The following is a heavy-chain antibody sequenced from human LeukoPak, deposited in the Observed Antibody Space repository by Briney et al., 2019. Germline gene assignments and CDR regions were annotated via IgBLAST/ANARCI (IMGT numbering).Heavy chain of an antibody. CDR2: INPNNGGT. CDR3: ARDPSRDSSGYPFDY. CDR1: GYTFTGYY. D-gene: IGHD3-22*01. V-gene: IGHV1-2*02. Sequence: ASVKVSCKASGYTFTGYYMQWVRQAPGQGPEWMGWINPNNGGTNYAQKFQGRVSLTLDRSISTAYMELSRLRSDDTAVYYCARDPSRDSSGYPFDYWGQGTLVTVSS. J-gene: IGHJ4*02.